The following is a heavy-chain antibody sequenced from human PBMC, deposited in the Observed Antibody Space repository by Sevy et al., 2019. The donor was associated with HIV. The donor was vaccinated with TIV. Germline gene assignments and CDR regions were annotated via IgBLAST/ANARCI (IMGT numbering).Heavy chain of an antibody. CDR3: ARATLIPEETEGFDY. J-gene: IGHJ4*02. Sequence: GGSLRLSCAASGFTFSSYSMNWVRQAPGKGLEWVSSISSSGSYIYYADSVKGRFTISRDNAKNSLYLQMNSLRAEDTAVYYCARATLIPEETEGFDYWGQGTLVTVSS. CDR1: GFTFSSYS. CDR2: ISSSGSYI. D-gene: IGHD2-2*02. V-gene: IGHV3-21*01.